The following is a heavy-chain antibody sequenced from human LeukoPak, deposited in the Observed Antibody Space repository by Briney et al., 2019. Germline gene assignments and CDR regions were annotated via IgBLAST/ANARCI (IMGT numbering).Heavy chain of an antibody. Sequence: KTSETLSLTCTVSGGSISSYYWSWIRQSPGKGLEWIGYIYYSGSTTYNPSLKSRVIMSVDTSKNQFSLTLSSVTAADTAVYYCARDSWGTSTVTFFDCWGQGTLVTVSS. J-gene: IGHJ4*02. D-gene: IGHD4-17*01. CDR1: GGSISSYY. V-gene: IGHV4-59*01. CDR2: IYYSGST. CDR3: ARDSWGTSTVTFFDC.